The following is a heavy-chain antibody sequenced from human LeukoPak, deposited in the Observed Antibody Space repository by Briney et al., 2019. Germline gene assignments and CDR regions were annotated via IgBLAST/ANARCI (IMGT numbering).Heavy chain of an antibody. CDR1: GYIFISYY. CDR3: ARGYSSGWGKDYYYMDV. V-gene: IGHV1-46*01. J-gene: IGHJ6*03. D-gene: IGHD6-19*01. Sequence: ASVKVSCKASGYIFISYYIHWVRQAPGQGLEWMGIINPSGGSTSYAQKFQGRVTMTRDTSTSTVYMELSSLRSDDTAAYYCARGYSSGWGKDYYYMDVWGKGTTVTVSS. CDR2: INPSGGST.